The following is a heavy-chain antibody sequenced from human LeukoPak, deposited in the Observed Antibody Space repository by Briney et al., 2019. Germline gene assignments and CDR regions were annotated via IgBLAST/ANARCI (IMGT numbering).Heavy chain of an antibody. J-gene: IGHJ6*02. V-gene: IGHV3-48*02. Sequence: PGGSLRLSCAASGFTFSSYSMNWVRQAPGKGLEWVSYISSSSSTIYYADSVKGRFTISRDNAKNSLYLQMNSLRDEDTAVYYCAYLYCSGGSCYSTDRYGMDVWGQGTTVTVSS. D-gene: IGHD2-15*01. CDR2: ISSSSSTI. CDR1: GFTFSSYS. CDR3: AYLYCSGGSCYSTDRYGMDV.